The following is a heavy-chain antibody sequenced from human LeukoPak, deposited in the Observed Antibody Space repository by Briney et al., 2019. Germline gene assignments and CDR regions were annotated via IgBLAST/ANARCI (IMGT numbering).Heavy chain of an antibody. D-gene: IGHD6-19*01. J-gene: IGHJ4*02. Sequence: SETLSLTCTVSGGSISSYYWSWIRQPPGKGLEWIGYIYYSGSTNYNPSLKSRVTISVDTSKNQFSLKLSSVTAADTAVYYCARRTLAVAGYFDYWGQGTLVTVSS. V-gene: IGHV4-59*08. CDR2: IYYSGST. CDR3: ARRTLAVAGYFDY. CDR1: GGSISSYY.